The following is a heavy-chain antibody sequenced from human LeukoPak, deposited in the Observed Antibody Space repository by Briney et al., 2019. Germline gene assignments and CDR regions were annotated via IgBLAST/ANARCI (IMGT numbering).Heavy chain of an antibody. CDR1: GFTFGSYE. CDR3: ARGNIVATIVDYYYYGMDV. CDR2: ISSSGSTI. Sequence: GGSLRLSCAASGFTFGSYEMNWVRQAPGKGLEWVSYISSSGSTIYYADSVKGRFTISRDNAKNSLYLQMNSLRAEDTAVYYCARGNIVATIVDYYYYGMDVWGKGTTVTVSS. D-gene: IGHD5-12*01. V-gene: IGHV3-48*03. J-gene: IGHJ6*04.